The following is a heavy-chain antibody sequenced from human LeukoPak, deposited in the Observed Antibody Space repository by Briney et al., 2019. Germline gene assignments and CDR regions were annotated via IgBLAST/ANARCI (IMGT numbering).Heavy chain of an antibody. V-gene: IGHV3-23*01. J-gene: IGHJ6*03. D-gene: IGHD1-26*01. CDR3: AKDRGNYYPFFYYMDV. CDR1: GFTFSSYA. Sequence: GGSLRLSCAASGFTFSSYAMSWVRQAPGKGLEWVSAISGSGGSTYYADSVKGRFTISRDNSKNTLYLQMNSLRAEDTAVYYCAKDRGNYYPFFYYMDVWGKGTTVTISS. CDR2: ISGSGGST.